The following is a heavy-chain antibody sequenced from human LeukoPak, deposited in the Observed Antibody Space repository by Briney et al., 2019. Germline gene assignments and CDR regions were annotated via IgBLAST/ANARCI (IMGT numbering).Heavy chain of an antibody. Sequence: PSETLSLTCTVSGGSLSTYYWSWLRQPPGKGLEWIGYIYYSGSTNYNPSLKSRVTISVDTSKNQFSLKLRSVTAADTAVYYCARDRWFDPWGQGTLVTVSS. J-gene: IGHJ5*02. V-gene: IGHV4-59*13. CDR3: ARDRWFDP. CDR2: IYYSGST. CDR1: GGSLSTYY.